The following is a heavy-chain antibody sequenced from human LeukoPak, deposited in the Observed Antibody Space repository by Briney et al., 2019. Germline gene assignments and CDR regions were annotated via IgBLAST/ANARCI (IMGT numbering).Heavy chain of an antibody. D-gene: IGHD3-10*01. CDR3: ARQYGSGSFYYRYFDL. CDR2: IYHSGSP. CDR1: GGSISSSNW. J-gene: IGHJ2*01. Sequence: SGTLSLTYAVSGGSISSSNWWSWVRQPPGKGLEWIGEIYHSGSPNYNPSLKSRVTISVDKSKKQFSLTLTSVTAADTAVYYCARQYGSGSFYYRYFDLWGRGTLVTVSS. V-gene: IGHV4-4*02.